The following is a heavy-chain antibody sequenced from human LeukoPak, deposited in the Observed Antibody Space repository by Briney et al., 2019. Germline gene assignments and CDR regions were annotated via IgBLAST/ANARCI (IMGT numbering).Heavy chain of an antibody. D-gene: IGHD3-22*01. CDR1: GGSISSSDYY. Sequence: PSETLSLTCTVSGGSISSSDYYWGWIRQPPGKGLEWIGRIYYSGSTYYNPSLKSRVTISVDTSKSPFSLNLNSVTAADTAVYYCARHRASSRGGSGYSQGGFDYWGQGTLVTVSS. CDR3: ARHRASSRGGSGYSQGGFDY. CDR2: IYYSGST. V-gene: IGHV4-39*01. J-gene: IGHJ4*02.